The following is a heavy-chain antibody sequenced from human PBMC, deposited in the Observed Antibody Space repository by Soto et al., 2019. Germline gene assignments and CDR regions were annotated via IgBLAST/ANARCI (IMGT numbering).Heavy chain of an antibody. D-gene: IGHD4-4*01. CDR1: GYTFTSYG. J-gene: IGHJ6*02. V-gene: IGHV1-46*01. CDR3: ARESTVTTFYYYYGMDV. CDR2: INPSGGST. Sequence: ASVKVACKASGYTFTSYGISWARQAPGQRLEWMGIINPSGGSTSYAQKFQGRVTMTRDTSTSTVYMELSSLRSEDTAVYYCARESTVTTFYYYYGMDVWGQGTTVTVSS.